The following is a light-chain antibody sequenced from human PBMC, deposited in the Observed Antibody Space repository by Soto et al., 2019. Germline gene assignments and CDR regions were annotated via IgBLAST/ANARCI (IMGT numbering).Light chain of an antibody. CDR2: RNN. CDR3: AAWDDSLSGVV. J-gene: IGLJ2*01. CDR1: RSNIGRNY. V-gene: IGLV1-47*01. Sequence: QSVLTQPPSASGTPGQRVTISCSGSRSNIGRNYVYWYQQLPGTAPKLLIYRNNQRPSGVPDRFSGSKSGTSVSLAISGLRSEDEADYYCAAWDDSLSGVVFGGGTKLTVL.